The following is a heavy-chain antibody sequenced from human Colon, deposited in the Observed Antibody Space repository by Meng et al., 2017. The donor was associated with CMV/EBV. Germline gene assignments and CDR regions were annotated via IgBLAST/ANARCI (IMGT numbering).Heavy chain of an antibody. CDR2: ISATGGTT. CDR3: ASTGCNNTNCPEDYYYYYGLGV. CDR1: GFTFSRSE. Sequence: GGSLRLSCAASGFTFSRSEMTWVRQAPGKGLEWIAYISATGGTTYYADSVRGRFTISRDTAKNTVYLRMNSLRPDDSAVYYCASTGCNNTNCPEDYYYYYGLGVWGQGTPVTVSS. V-gene: IGHV3-48*03. D-gene: IGHD2-2*01. J-gene: IGHJ6*02.